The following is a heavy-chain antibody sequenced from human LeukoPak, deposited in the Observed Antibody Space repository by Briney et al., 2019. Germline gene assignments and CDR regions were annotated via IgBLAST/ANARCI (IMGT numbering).Heavy chain of an antibody. CDR2: ISAYNGNT. Sequence: ASVKVPCKASGYTFTSYGISWVRQAPGQGLEWMGWISAYNGNTNYAQKLQGRVTMTTDTSTSTAYMELRSLRSDDTAVYYCARVRLGYCSGGSCYWFDPWGQGTLVTVSS. V-gene: IGHV1-18*01. CDR3: ARVRLGYCSGGSCYWFDP. CDR1: GYTFTSYG. D-gene: IGHD2-15*01. J-gene: IGHJ5*02.